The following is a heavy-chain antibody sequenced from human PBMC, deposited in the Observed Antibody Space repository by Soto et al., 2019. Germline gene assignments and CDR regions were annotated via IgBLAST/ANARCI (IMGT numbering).Heavy chain of an antibody. Sequence: QVQLVQSGAEVKKPGASVKVSCKASGYTFTSYYMHWVRQAPGQGLEWMGIINPSGGSTSYAQKFQGRVTMTRDTSTSTVYMELSSLRSEDTAVYYCARDESNIVATIHFDYWGQGTLVTVSS. CDR1: GYTFTSYY. D-gene: IGHD5-12*01. CDR2: INPSGGST. J-gene: IGHJ4*02. V-gene: IGHV1-46*03. CDR3: ARDESNIVATIHFDY.